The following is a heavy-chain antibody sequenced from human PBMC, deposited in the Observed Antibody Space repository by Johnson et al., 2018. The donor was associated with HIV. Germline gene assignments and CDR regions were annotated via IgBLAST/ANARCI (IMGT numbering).Heavy chain of an antibody. Sequence: QVQLVESGGGLVKPGGSLRLSCAASGFTFNNAWMSWVRQAPGKGLEWVAVIWYDGSNKNYVDSVKGRFTISRDNSENTLYLQMNILTAEDTAGYYCARAPEVRGIDAFDIWGQGTMVTVS. D-gene: IGHD3-10*01. V-gene: IGHV3-33*08. CDR1: GFTFNNAW. CDR3: ARAPEVRGIDAFDI. CDR2: IWYDGSNK. J-gene: IGHJ3*02.